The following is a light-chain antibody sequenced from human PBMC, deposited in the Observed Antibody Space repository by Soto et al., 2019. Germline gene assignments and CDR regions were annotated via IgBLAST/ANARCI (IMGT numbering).Light chain of an antibody. V-gene: IGKV1-16*01. J-gene: IGKJ1*01. CDR1: QGISSF. CDR3: QQYHSYPAS. CDR2: DAS. Sequence: DIQMTQSPSSLSASVGDRVTITCRASQGISSFLAWFQQKPGKAPKSLIYDASTLQSGVSSRFSGSGSDTPFPLTISSLQPEDFATYYCQQYHSYPASFGQGTKVEIK.